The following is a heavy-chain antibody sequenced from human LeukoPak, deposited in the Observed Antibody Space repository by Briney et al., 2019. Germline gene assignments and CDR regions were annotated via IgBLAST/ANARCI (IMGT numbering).Heavy chain of an antibody. J-gene: IGHJ3*02. V-gene: IGHV1-69*13. CDR1: GGTLSNSA. Sequence: ASVKVACQPSGGTLSNSAVSWVRTAPGQGIEWMGQIIPIYGASNYAHRFEDRVRITSDESTSTAYMELSSLRPEDTAMYYCAREGRLYDSGGYSVFEAFDIWGQGTMVTVSS. CDR2: IIPIYGAS. D-gene: IGHD3-22*01. CDR3: AREGRLYDSGGYSVFEAFDI.